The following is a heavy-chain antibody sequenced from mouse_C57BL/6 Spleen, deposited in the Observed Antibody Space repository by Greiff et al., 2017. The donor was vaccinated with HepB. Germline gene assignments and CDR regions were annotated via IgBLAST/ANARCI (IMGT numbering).Heavy chain of an antibody. CDR3: ARGYGSSSAWFAY. V-gene: IGHV7-3*01. D-gene: IGHD1-1*01. Sequence: EVQVVESGGGLVQPGGSLSLSCAASGFTFTDYYMSWVRQPPGKALEWLGFIRNKANGYTTEYSASVKGRFTISRDNSQSILYLQMNALRAEDSATYYCARGYGSSSAWFAYWGQGTLVTVSA. J-gene: IGHJ3*01. CDR1: GFTFTDYY. CDR2: IRNKANGYTT.